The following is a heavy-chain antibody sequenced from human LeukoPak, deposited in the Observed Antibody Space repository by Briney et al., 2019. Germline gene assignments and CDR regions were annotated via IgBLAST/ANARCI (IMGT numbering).Heavy chain of an antibody. D-gene: IGHD3-10*01. Sequence: GRSLRLSCAASGFTFSSSWMSWVRQAPGKGLEWVANIKQDGSDKYYVDSVKGRFTISRDNAKKSLYLQMNSLRVEDTAVYYCARDGGGPLDWGQGTLVTVSS. CDR3: ARDGGGPLD. CDR2: IKQDGSDK. V-gene: IGHV3-7*01. J-gene: IGHJ4*02. CDR1: GFTFSSSW.